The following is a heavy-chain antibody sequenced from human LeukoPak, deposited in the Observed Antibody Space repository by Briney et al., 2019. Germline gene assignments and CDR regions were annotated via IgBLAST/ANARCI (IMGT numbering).Heavy chain of an antibody. Sequence: SETLSLSCTVSGGSISSGGYWWSWIRQYSGKGLEWIGYIYYTGSTYYNPSLKSRVTMSVDTSQNHFSLKLNSVTAADTAVYYCARAIVTPSGYVWYFDLWGRGTLVTVTS. V-gene: IGHV4-31*03. D-gene: IGHD3-3*01. CDR3: ARAIVTPSGYVWYFDL. J-gene: IGHJ2*01. CDR1: GGSISSGGYW. CDR2: IYYTGST.